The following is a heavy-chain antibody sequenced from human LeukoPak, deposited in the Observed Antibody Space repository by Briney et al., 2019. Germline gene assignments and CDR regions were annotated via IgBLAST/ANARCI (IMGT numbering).Heavy chain of an antibody. D-gene: IGHD6-19*01. J-gene: IGHJ1*01. CDR3: ARDDAGADTPEYFQN. CDR1: GGSISSFY. CDR2: IYFSGGT. Sequence: PSETLSLTCSVSGGSISSFYWSWIRQPPGKGLEWVGFIYFSGGTNYNPSLKSRVTISVDTSKNQFSLKLSPVTAADTAVYYCARDDAGADTPEYFQNWGQGTMVTVSS. V-gene: IGHV4-59*01.